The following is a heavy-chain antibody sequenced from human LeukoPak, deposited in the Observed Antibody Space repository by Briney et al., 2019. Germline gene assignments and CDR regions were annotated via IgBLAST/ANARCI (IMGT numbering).Heavy chain of an antibody. Sequence: GGSLRLSCAASGLTFSSYSMNWVRQAPGKGLEWVSYISSSSSTIYYADSVKGRFTISRDNAKNSLYLQMNSLRDEDTAVYYCARRYSSSWWHLDYWGQGTLVTVSS. J-gene: IGHJ4*02. CDR2: ISSSSSTI. CDR1: GLTFSSYS. V-gene: IGHV3-48*02. CDR3: ARRYSSSWWHLDY. D-gene: IGHD6-13*01.